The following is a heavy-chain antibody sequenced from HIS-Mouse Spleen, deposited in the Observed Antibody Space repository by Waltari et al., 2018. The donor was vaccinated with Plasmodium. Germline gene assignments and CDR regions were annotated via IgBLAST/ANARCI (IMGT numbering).Heavy chain of an antibody. V-gene: IGHV3-9*01. D-gene: IGHD6-19*01. CDR1: VIPFDVYA. Sequence: EVQLVESGGGLVQRGRSLRLSCAAFVIPFDVYALPWDRQAPGKGLEWVSGMSWNSGSIGYADSVKGRVTISRDNAKNSLYLQMNSLRAEDTALYYCAKDTSGEHAFDIWGQGTMVTVSS. CDR2: MSWNSGSI. CDR3: AKDTSGEHAFDI. J-gene: IGHJ3*02.